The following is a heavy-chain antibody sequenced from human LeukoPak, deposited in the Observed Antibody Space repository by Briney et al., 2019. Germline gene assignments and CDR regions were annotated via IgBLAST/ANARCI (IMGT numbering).Heavy chain of an antibody. CDR1: GYTFTSYG. CDR2: ISAYNGNT. CDR3: AWICDSLTGPYSDP. V-gene: IGHV1-18*01. Sequence: GASVKVSCKASGYTFTSYGISWVRQAPGQGLEWMGWISAYNGNTNHAQKLQGRVTMTTDTSTSTAYMELRSLRSDDTAVYYCAWICDSLTGPYSDPSGQGTLVTVSS. J-gene: IGHJ5*02. D-gene: IGHD3-9*01.